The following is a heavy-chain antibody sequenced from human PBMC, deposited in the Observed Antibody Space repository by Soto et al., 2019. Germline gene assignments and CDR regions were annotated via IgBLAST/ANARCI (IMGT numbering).Heavy chain of an antibody. D-gene: IGHD6-13*01. V-gene: IGHV3-30-3*01. CDR3: ARDRIYSSSWHDY. Sequence: QVQLVESGGGVVQPGRSLRLSCAASGFTFSSYAMHWVRQAPGKGLEWVAVISYDGSNKYYADSVKGRFTISRDNSKNTLYLQRNSLRAEDTAVYYCARDRIYSSSWHDYWGQGTLVTVSS. CDR1: GFTFSSYA. J-gene: IGHJ4*02. CDR2: ISYDGSNK.